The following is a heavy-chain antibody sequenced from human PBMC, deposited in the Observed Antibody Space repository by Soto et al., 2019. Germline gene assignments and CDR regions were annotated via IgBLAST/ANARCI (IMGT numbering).Heavy chain of an antibody. D-gene: IGHD6-13*01. CDR1: GDSISSGDYY. CDR3: ARYVKRYSSPPGPLDY. V-gene: IGHV4-30-4*01. CDR2: IYYSGNT. Sequence: PSETLSLTCTVSGDSISSGDYYWSWIRQPPGKGLEWIGCIYYSGNTYYNPSLKSRFSISVDTSKNQFSLKLSSVTAADTAVYYCARYVKRYSSPPGPLDYWGLGSPVPVSS. J-gene: IGHJ4*02.